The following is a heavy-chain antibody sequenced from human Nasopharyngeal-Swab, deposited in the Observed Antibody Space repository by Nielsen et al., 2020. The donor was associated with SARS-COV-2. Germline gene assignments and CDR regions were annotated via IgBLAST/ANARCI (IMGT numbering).Heavy chain of an antibody. D-gene: IGHD2-2*01. J-gene: IGHJ5*02. V-gene: IGHV1-2*02. Sequence: ASVKVSCKASGYTFTGYYMHWVRQAPGQGLEWMGWINPNSGGTNYAQKFQGRVTMTRDTSISTAYMELSRLRSDDTAVYYCARAPRAPRVVVVPAAIWFDLWGQGTLVTVSS. CDR1: GYTFTGYY. CDR2: INPNSGGT. CDR3: ARAPRAPRVVVVPAAIWFDL.